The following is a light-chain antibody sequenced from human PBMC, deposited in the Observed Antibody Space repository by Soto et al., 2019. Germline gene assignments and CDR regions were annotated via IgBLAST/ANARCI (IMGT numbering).Light chain of an antibody. CDR1: QSVNGDY. J-gene: IGKJ1*01. V-gene: IGKV3-20*01. Sequence: EIVLTQSPGTLSLSPGERATLSCRASQSVNGDYLAWYQQKPGQGPRLLIYGASSRATGIPDRFSGSGSGTDFTLTINRLEPEDFAVYYCQQYGGLPRTFGQGTKVDIK. CDR2: GAS. CDR3: QQYGGLPRT.